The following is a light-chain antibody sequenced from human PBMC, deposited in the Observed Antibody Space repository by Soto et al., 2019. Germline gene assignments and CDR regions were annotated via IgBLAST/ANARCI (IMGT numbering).Light chain of an antibody. Sequence: EKVMTQSPATLSVSPGERATLSCRASQSISSNLAWYQQKPGQAPRLLIHGASTRATGIPARFSGSGSGTEFTLTISSLQSEDFAVYYCQQYHNWPPWTFGQGTKV. CDR2: GAS. V-gene: IGKV3-15*01. CDR1: QSISSN. J-gene: IGKJ1*01. CDR3: QQYHNWPPWT.